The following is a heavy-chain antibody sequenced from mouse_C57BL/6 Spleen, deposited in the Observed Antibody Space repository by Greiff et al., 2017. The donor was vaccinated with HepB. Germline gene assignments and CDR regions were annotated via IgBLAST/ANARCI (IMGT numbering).Heavy chain of an antibody. D-gene: IGHD2-5*01. CDR2: ISDGGSYT. V-gene: IGHV5-4*03. Sequence: EVKLMESGGGLVKPGGSLKLSCAASGFTFSSYAMSWVRQTPEKRLEWVATISDGGSYTYYPDNVKGRFTISRDNAKNNLYLQMSHLKSEDTAMYYCARGYSNYGGYAMDYWGQGTSVTVSS. CDR3: ARGYSNYGGYAMDY. CDR1: GFTFSSYA. J-gene: IGHJ4*01.